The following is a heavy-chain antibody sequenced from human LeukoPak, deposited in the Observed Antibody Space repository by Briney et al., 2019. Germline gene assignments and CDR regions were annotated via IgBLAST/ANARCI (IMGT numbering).Heavy chain of an antibody. CDR1: GFTFSNYG. J-gene: IGHJ4*02. Sequence: GGSLRLSCAASGFTFSNYGMSWVRQAPGKGLEWVSVIIGSGDSTDYADSVKGRFTISRDNSKNTLYVQMNSLRAEDTAVYYCARDLGITYSSSWYCFDYWGQGTLVTVSS. D-gene: IGHD6-13*01. CDR2: IIGSGDST. V-gene: IGHV3-23*01. CDR3: ARDLGITYSSSWYCFDY.